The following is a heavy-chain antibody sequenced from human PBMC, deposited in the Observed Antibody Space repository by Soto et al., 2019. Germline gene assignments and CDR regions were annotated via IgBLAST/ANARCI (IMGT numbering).Heavy chain of an antibody. V-gene: IGHV4-34*01. Sequence: LSLTCAVYGGSFSGYYWNWIRQPPGKGLEWIGEIDHSGYTNYNPSLKSRVTISVDTSKNQFSLRLTSVTAADTAVYYCARVRDWYDPWGQGTLVTVSS. J-gene: IGHJ5*02. D-gene: IGHD3-3*01. CDR1: GGSFSGYY. CDR2: IDHSGYT. CDR3: ARVRDWYDP.